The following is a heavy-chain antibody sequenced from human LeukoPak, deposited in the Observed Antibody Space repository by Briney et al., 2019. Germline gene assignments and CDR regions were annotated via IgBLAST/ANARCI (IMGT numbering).Heavy chain of an antibody. CDR2: IRYDASNK. Sequence: GGSLRLSCAASEFTFSTYGMHWVRQAPGKGLEWVAFIRYDASNKYYADSVKGRFTISRDNSKNTLYLQMNSLRAEDTAVYYCAKENYYGSGSYYNPYYFDYWGQGTLVTVSS. CDR1: EFTFSTYG. V-gene: IGHV3-30*02. J-gene: IGHJ4*02. D-gene: IGHD3-10*01. CDR3: AKENYYGSGSYYNPYYFDY.